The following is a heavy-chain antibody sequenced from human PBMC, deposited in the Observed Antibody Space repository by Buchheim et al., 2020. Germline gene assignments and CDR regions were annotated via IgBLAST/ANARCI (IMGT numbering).Heavy chain of an antibody. CDR3: ARYYDFWSGLDH. D-gene: IGHD3-3*01. V-gene: IGHV4-4*08. CDR2: RSHRGTN. J-gene: IGHJ4*02. Sequence: QVQLQESGPGLVKPSETLSLTCAVSGGSLSSDYWGWIRQTPGKGLEWIGYRSHRGTNHYHPSLKSRVTISLDPSQHPFPLTLSSVAAADAAVYYCARYYDFWSGLDHWGQGTL. CDR1: GGSLSSDY.